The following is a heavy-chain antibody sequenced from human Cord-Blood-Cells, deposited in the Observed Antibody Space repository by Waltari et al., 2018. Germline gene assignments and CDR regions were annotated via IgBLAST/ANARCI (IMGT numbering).Heavy chain of an antibody. CDR2: IYYSGST. J-gene: IGHJ3*02. Sequence: QVQLQESGPGLVKPSETLSLTCTVPGGSISSYYWSWIRQPPGKGLEWIGYIYYSGSTNYHPSLKSRVTISGDTSKNQFSLKLSSVTAADTAVYYCARSHTRGDAFDIWGQGTMVTVSS. V-gene: IGHV4-59*08. CDR1: GGSISSYY. D-gene: IGHD3-16*01. CDR3: ARSHTRGDAFDI.